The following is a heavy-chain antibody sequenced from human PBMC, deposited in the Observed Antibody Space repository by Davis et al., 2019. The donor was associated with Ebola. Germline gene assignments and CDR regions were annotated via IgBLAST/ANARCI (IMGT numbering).Heavy chain of an antibody. CDR2: INTRTGHP. J-gene: IGHJ3*01. Sequence: AASVKVSCKASGYTFTDYAVNWVRQAPGQGPEWMGWINTRTGHPIYAQAFTGRLVFSLDTSVNTAYMDILRLTDDDTALYYCAVPMSSSTAFDLWGQGTLVTVSS. V-gene: IGHV7-4-1*01. CDR1: GYTFTDYA. CDR3: AVPMSSSTAFDL. D-gene: IGHD6-6*01.